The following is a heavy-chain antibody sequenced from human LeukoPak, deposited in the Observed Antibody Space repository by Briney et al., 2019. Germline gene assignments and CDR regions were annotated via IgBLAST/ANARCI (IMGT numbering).Heavy chain of an antibody. D-gene: IGHD4-11*01. V-gene: IGHV3-23*01. Sequence: PGGSLRLSCAASGFIFSDYSVSWVRQAPGKGLEWVSSLGTRGDNKYYAASVKGRFSISRDNSKDTVHLQMNYLRAEDTAIYYWLKDRPVTFCRPMDVWGQGTRSPFL. J-gene: IGHJ6*02. CDR1: GFIFSDYS. CDR3: LKDRPVTFCRPMDV. CDR2: LGTRGDNK.